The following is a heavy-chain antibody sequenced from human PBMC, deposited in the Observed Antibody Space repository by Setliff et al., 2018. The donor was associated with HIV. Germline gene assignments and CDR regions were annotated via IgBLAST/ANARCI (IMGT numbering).Heavy chain of an antibody. CDR1: GYTFTSYG. CDR3: VRGYRSAWNSWFDA. J-gene: IGHJ5*02. D-gene: IGHD6-19*01. V-gene: IGHV1-46*01. Sequence: GASVKVSCKASGYTFTSYGISWVRQAPGQGLEWMGILNPSEGTTSFAQKFQGRVTMTRDTSTSTVYMDLSSLSADDTAVYYCVRGYRSAWNSWFDAWGQGTRVTVSS. CDR2: LNPSEGTT.